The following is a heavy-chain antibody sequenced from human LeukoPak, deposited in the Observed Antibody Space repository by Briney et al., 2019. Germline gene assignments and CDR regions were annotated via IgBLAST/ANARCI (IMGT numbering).Heavy chain of an antibody. CDR3: ARAPLGGRSSSFYYYYYMDV. V-gene: IGHV4-61*08. Sequence: SQTLSLTCTVSGGSISSGDYYWSWIRQPPGKGLEWIGYIYYSGSTNYNPSLKSRVTISVDTSKNQFSLKLSSVTAEDTAVYYCARAPLGGRSSSFYYYYYMDVWGKGTTVTVSS. D-gene: IGHD6-6*01. CDR1: GGSISSGDYY. CDR2: IYYSGST. J-gene: IGHJ6*03.